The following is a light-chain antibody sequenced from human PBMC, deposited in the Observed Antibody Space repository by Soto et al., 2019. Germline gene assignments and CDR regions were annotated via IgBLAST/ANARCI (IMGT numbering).Light chain of an antibody. Sequence: QSALTQPASVSGSPGQSITISCTGTSSDVGGYNYVSWYQQHPGKAPKLMIYDVSNRPSGVSNRFSGSKSGNTASQTISGLQAEDEADYYCSLYTSSSTLVFGGGTKLTVL. CDR1: SSDVGGYNY. J-gene: IGLJ2*01. CDR2: DVS. CDR3: SLYTSSSTLV. V-gene: IGLV2-14*01.